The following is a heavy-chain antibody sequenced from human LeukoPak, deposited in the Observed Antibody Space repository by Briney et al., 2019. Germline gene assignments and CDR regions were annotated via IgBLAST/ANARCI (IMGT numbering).Heavy chain of an antibody. CDR1: GGSISSYY. Sequence: SETLSLTCTVSGGSISSYYWSWIRQPPGKGLEWIGYLYYSGSTNYNPSLKSRVTISVDTSKNQFSLKLSSVTAADTAVYYCARGSWERTTGGYYYYYYMDVWGKGTTVTISS. J-gene: IGHJ6*03. CDR3: ARGSWERTTGGYYYYYYMDV. CDR2: LYYSGST. V-gene: IGHV4-59*01. D-gene: IGHD1-26*01.